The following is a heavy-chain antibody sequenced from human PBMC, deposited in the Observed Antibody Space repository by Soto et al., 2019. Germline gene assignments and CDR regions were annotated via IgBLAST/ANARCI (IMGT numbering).Heavy chain of an antibody. J-gene: IGHJ4*01. CDR1: GPPLASDV. CDR3: AKVVDSSSWSTSYVDY. V-gene: IGHV1-18*01. CDR2: ISAYNDNT. D-gene: IGHD6-13*01. Sequence: ASVKVSWKASGPPLASDVISWVVQAPGQALQWMGLISAYNDNTNYAQKLQGRVTMTTDTSTSTAYMELRSLRSDDTAVYYCAKVVDSSSWSTSYVDYWG.